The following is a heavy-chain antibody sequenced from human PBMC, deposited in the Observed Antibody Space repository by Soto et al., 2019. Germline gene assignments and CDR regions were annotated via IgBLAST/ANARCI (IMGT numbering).Heavy chain of an antibody. CDR2: ISSSSSTI. J-gene: IGHJ5*02. CDR1: GFTFSSYS. CDR3: ARENFDWSLKWFDP. D-gene: IGHD3-9*01. V-gene: IGHV3-48*02. Sequence: EVQLVESGGGLVQPGGSLRLSCAASGFTFSSYSMNWVRQAPGKGLEWVSYISSSSSTIYYADSVKGRFTISRDNAKNSLYLQMNSLRDEDTAVYYCARENFDWSLKWFDPWGQGTLVTVSS.